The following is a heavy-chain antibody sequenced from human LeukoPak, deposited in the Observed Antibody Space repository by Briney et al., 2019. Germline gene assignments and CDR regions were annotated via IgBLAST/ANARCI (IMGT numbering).Heavy chain of an antibody. CDR2: ISSSGTSI. D-gene: IGHD3-22*01. J-gene: IGHJ3*02. V-gene: IGHV3-11*04. CDR3: ATGEGGSYYDSRGYYSDI. CDR1: GFTVSSNY. Sequence: GGSLRLSCAASGFTVSSNYMSWVRQAPGKGLEWVSYISSSGTSIYYADSVKGRFTISRDNAKNSLYLQMNSLRAEDTAVYYCATGEGGSYYDSRGYYSDIWGQGTMVTVSS.